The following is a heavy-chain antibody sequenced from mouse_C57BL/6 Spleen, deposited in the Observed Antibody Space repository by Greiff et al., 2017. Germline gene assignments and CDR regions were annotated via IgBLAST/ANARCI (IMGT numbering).Heavy chain of an antibody. Sequence: QVQLKESGAELARPGASVKMSCKASGYTFTSYTMHWVKQRPGQGLEWIGYINPSSGYTKYNQKFKDKATLTADKSSSTAYMQLSSLTSEDSAVYYCAREDSNFYFDYWGQGTTLTVSS. CDR1: GYTFTSYT. J-gene: IGHJ2*01. D-gene: IGHD2-5*01. CDR3: AREDSNFYFDY. CDR2: INPSSGYT. V-gene: IGHV1-4*01.